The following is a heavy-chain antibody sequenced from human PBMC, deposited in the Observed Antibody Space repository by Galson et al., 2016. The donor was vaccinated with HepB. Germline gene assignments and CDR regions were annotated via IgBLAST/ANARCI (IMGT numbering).Heavy chain of an antibody. CDR2: ISSSSATI. J-gene: IGHJ5*02. CDR1: GFSFSTYT. V-gene: IGHV3-48*04. D-gene: IGHD6-19*01. Sequence: SLRLSCAASGFSFSTYTMNRVRQAPGKGLEWVASISSSSATIYYVDSVKGRFAVSRDNAKNSVYLQMNSLRVEDTAVYYCTRDGALPGGWVWIDPWGQGTLVIVSS. CDR3: TRDGALPGGWVWIDP.